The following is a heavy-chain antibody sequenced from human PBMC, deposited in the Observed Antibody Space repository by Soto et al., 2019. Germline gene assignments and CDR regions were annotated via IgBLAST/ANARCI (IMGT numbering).Heavy chain of an antibody. J-gene: IGHJ3*02. CDR2: IYYSGST. Sequence: SETLSLTCTVSGGSISSYYWSWIRQPPGKGLEWIGYIYYSGSTNYNPSLKSRVTISVDTSKNQFSLKLSSVTAADTAVYYCARSYSYYYDSSGPDAFDIWGQGTMVTVSS. V-gene: IGHV4-59*01. CDR1: GGSISSYY. CDR3: ARSYSYYYDSSGPDAFDI. D-gene: IGHD3-22*01.